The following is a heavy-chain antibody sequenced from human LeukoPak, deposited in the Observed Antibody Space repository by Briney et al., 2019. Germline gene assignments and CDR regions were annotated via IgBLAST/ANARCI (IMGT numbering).Heavy chain of an antibody. D-gene: IGHD3-3*01. CDR3: ARNRGYYDFWSGYYADYYYYYMDV. CDR1: GGSISSGDYY. V-gene: IGHV4-30-4*08. CDR2: IYYSGST. Sequence: SETLSLTCTVSGGSISSGDYYWSWIRQPPGKGLVWIGYIYYSGSTYYNPSLKSRVTISVDTSKNQFSLTLSSVTAADTAVYYCARNRGYYDFWSGYYADYYYYYMDVWGKGTTVTVSS. J-gene: IGHJ6*03.